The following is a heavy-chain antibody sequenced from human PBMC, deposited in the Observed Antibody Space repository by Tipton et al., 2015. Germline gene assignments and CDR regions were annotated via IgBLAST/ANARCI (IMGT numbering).Heavy chain of an antibody. CDR1: GFTFSNYY. CDR2: IDSSGSGYI. J-gene: IGHJ3*01. V-gene: IGHV3-11*06. CDR3: TRGGLKQQREDVFDV. Sequence: SLRLSCAASGFTFSNYYMSWIRQAPGKGLEWLSYIDSSGSGYIYYADSVKGRFTVSRDNAQTSLYLQMNSLRAEDTAVYYCTRGGLKQQREDVFDVWGRGTRLTVSS. D-gene: IGHD6-13*01.